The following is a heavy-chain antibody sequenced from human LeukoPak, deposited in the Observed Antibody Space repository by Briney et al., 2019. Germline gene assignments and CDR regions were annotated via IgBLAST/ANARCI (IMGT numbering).Heavy chain of an antibody. CDR3: ARVLRYFDWLSPPDY. CDR2: ISSSSSTI. CDR1: GFTFSSYS. Sequence: GGSLRLSCAASGFTFSSYSMNWVRQAPGKGLEWVSYISSSSSTIYYADSVKGRFTISRDNAKNSLYLQMNSLRAEDTAVYYCARVLRYFDWLSPPDYWGQGNLVTVSS. D-gene: IGHD3-9*01. V-gene: IGHV3-48*01. J-gene: IGHJ4*02.